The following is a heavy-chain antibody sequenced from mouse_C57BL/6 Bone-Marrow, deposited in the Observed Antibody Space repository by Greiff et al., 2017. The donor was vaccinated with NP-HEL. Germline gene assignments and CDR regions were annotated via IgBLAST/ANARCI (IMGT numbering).Heavy chain of an antibody. V-gene: IGHV14-4*01. CDR1: GFNIKDDY. CDR2: IDPENGDT. D-gene: IGHD3-1*01. Sequence: VQLQQSGAELVRRGASVKLSCTASGFNIKDDYMHWVKQRPEQGLEWIGWIDPENGDTEYASQFHCEAAITADTSCNTAYLQLSSLPSDDAAVYYCTPLGSSGYVGFAYWGQGTLVTVPA. J-gene: IGHJ3*01. CDR3: TPLGSSGYVGFAY.